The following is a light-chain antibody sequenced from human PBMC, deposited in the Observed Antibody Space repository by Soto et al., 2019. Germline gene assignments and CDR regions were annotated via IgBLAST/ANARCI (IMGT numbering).Light chain of an antibody. Sequence: DIQMTQSPSSLSSSVGDRFTITFQSSQNINNYLNWYQQKPGRAPKLLIYDASNLEAGVPSRFRGSGSGTDFTFTISRLQPEDIATYYCQQYENLPTFGQGTRLENK. CDR3: QQYENLPT. J-gene: IGKJ5*01. V-gene: IGKV1-33*01. CDR2: DAS. CDR1: QNINNY.